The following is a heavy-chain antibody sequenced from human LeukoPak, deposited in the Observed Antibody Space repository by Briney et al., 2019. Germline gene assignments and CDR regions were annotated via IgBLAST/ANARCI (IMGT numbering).Heavy chain of an antibody. Sequence: SETLSLTCTVSGGSISSYYWSWIRQPAGEGLEWIGRIYTSGSTNYNPSLKSRVTMSVDTSKNQFSLKLSSVTAADTAVYYCARGRSSGWYEGGAFDIWGQGTMVTVSS. CDR2: IYTSGST. J-gene: IGHJ3*02. D-gene: IGHD6-19*01. CDR3: ARGRSSGWYEGGAFDI. V-gene: IGHV4-4*07. CDR1: GGSISSYY.